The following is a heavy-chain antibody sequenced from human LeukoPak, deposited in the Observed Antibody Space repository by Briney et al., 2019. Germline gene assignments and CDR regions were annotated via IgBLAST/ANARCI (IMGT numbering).Heavy chain of an antibody. CDR2: IYAGGST. D-gene: IGHD5-18*01. CDR1: GGSISNYY. CDR3: ARDWVTSPYNCLNP. Sequence: SETLSLTCTVSGGSISNYYWSWIRQPAGKGLEWIGRIYAGGSTNYNPSLKSRVTVSADPCKNQISLNLSTGTAWDRAVYPCARDWVTSPYNCLNPRGAGNLVTVSS. J-gene: IGHJ5*02. V-gene: IGHV4-4*07.